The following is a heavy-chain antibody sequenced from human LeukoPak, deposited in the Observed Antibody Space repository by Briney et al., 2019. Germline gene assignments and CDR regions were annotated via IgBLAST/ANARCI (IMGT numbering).Heavy chain of an antibody. V-gene: IGHV4-4*09. CDR2: IYTSGGT. CDR1: GDSISSYY. Sequence: SETLSLTCTVSGDSISSYYWSWIRQPPGKGLEWIGYIYTSGGTNYIPYLKGRVTISIDTSKNKFFLKLISVTATDSAVYYCARLTRLSTSPDRYYLDYWGQDTLVTVSS. J-gene: IGHJ4*02. D-gene: IGHD6-6*01. CDR3: ARLTRLSTSPDRYYLDY.